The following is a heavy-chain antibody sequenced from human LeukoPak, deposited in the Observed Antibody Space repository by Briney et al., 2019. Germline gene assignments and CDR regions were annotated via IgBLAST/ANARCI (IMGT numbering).Heavy chain of an antibody. J-gene: IGHJ4*02. CDR1: GFAFSSYW. CDR3: VRDRGYCSGGTCYALWDY. CDR2: IKEDGGEK. D-gene: IGHD2-15*01. V-gene: IGHV3-7*01. Sequence: GGSLRLSCAASGFAFSSYWMTWVRHAPGRGLEWVAHIKEDGGEKHYVDPVKGRFTISRDNAKNSLYLQMNSLRAEDTAMYYCVRDRGYCSGGTCYALWDYWGQGTLVTVSS.